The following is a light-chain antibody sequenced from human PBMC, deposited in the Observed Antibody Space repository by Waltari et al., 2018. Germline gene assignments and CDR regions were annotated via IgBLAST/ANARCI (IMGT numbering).Light chain of an antibody. Sequence: DIQMTQSPSTLSASVGDRVTITCRASQSISSWLAWYQQKPGKVPNLLIYKASSLESGVPSRFSGSGSGTEFNLTISSLQPDDFATYYCQQYNSYSGTFGQGTKLEIK. V-gene: IGKV1-5*03. CDR2: KAS. CDR1: QSISSW. J-gene: IGKJ2*01. CDR3: QQYNSYSGT.